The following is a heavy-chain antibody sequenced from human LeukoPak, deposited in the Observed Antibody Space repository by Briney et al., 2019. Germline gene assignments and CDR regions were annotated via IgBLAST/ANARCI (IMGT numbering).Heavy chain of an antibody. J-gene: IGHJ4*02. CDR3: ARDPLHYDILTGFSSRGVDY. D-gene: IGHD3-9*01. CDR2: IYYSGST. Sequence: PSETLSLTCTVSGGSISSGDYYWSWIRQPPGTGLEWIGYIYYSGSTYYNPSLKSRVTISVDTSKNQFSLKLSSVTAADTVVYYCARDPLHYDILTGFSSRGVDYWGQGTLVTVSS. CDR1: GGSISSGDYY. V-gene: IGHV4-30-4*01.